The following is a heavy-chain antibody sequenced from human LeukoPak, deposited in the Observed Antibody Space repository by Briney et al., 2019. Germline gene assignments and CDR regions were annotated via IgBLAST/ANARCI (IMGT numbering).Heavy chain of an antibody. CDR3: AKVMNGDYDWFDP. D-gene: IGHD4-17*01. Sequence: SETLSLTCAVYGGSFSGYYWSWIRQPPGKGLEWIGEINHSGSTNYNPSLKSRVTISVDTSKNQFSLKLSSVTVADTAVYYCAKVMNGDYDWFDPWGQGTLVTVSS. CDR1: GGSFSGYY. CDR2: INHSGST. V-gene: IGHV4-34*01. J-gene: IGHJ5*02.